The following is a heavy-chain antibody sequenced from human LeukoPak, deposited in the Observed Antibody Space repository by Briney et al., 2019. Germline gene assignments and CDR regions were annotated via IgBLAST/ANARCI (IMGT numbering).Heavy chain of an antibody. V-gene: IGHV3-21*01. CDR1: GFTFSSYS. CDR2: IISSSGYI. Sequence: PGGSLRFSCAASGFTFSSYSMNWVRQAPGKELKGVSSIISSSGYIYYADSVKGRFTISRDNAKNSLYLQMNSLRAEDTAVYYCASTLSPTKYCSGGSCYSGRDYWGQGTLVTVSS. J-gene: IGHJ4*02. D-gene: IGHD2-15*01. CDR3: ASTLSPTKYCSGGSCYSGRDY.